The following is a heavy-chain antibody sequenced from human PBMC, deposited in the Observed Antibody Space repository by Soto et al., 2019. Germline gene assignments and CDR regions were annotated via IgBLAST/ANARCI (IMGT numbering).Heavy chain of an antibody. CDR3: ARDGGYSSGWPFDY. V-gene: IGHV3-66*01. D-gene: IGHD6-19*01. Sequence: GGSLRLSCAASGFTVSSNYMSWVRQAPGKGLEWVSVIYSGGSTYYADSVKGRFTISRDNSKNTLYLQMNSLRAEDTAVYYCARDGGYSSGWPFDYWGQGTLVTVSS. CDR2: IYSGGST. CDR1: GFTVSSNY. J-gene: IGHJ4*02.